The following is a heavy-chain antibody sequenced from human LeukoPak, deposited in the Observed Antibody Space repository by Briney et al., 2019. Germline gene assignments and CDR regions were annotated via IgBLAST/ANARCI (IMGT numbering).Heavy chain of an antibody. V-gene: IGHV4-31*03. CDR1: GGSISSGGYY. CDR3: ARVGYSGYDFDY. CDR2: IYYSGST. D-gene: IGHD5-12*01. J-gene: IGHJ4*02. Sequence: SETLSLTCTVSGGSISSGGYYWSWIRQHPGKGLEWIGYIYYSGSTYYNPSLKSRITISVDTSKNEFSLNLNSVTAADTAVYYCARVGYSGYDFDYWGQGTLVTVSS.